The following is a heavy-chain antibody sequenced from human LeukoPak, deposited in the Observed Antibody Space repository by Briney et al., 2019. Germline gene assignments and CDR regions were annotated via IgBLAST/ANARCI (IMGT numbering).Heavy chain of an antibody. J-gene: IGHJ3*02. CDR2: ISFGDSDS. CDR3: ARHMRRGYSYVHHAFDI. V-gene: IGHV5-51*01. CDR1: GYSFTSYW. Sequence: GESLKISCKGSGYSFTSYWIGWVRQMPGKGLEWMGIISFGDSDSRYSPSFQGQVTISADKSISTAYLQWSSLKASDTAMYYCARHMRRGYSYVHHAFDIWGQGTMVTVSS. D-gene: IGHD5-18*01.